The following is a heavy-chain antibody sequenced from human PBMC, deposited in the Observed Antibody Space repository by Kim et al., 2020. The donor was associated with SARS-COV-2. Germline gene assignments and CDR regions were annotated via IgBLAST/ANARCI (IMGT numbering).Heavy chain of an antibody. J-gene: IGHJ4*02. Sequence: GGSLRLSCAASGFTFSNAWMSWVRQAPGKGLEWVGRIKSKTDGGTTDYAAPVKGRFTISRDDSKNTLYLQMNSLKTEDTAVYYCTTDQLWGYRDAPPSYWGQGTLVTVSS. CDR2: IKSKTDGGTT. V-gene: IGHV3-15*01. CDR3: TTDQLWGYRDAPPSY. D-gene: IGHD5-18*01. CDR1: GFTFSNAW.